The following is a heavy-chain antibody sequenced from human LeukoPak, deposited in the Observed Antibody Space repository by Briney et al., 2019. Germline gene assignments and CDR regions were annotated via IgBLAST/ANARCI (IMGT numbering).Heavy chain of an antibody. D-gene: IGHD5-18*01. CDR1: GGSISSGGYY. CDR3: ARARHSHGYENWFDP. J-gene: IGHJ5*02. CDR2: IYYSGST. V-gene: IGHV4-31*03. Sequence: PSETLSLTCTVSGGSISSGGYYWSWIRQHEGKGLEWIGYIYYSGSTYYNPSLKSRVTISVDTSKNQFSLKLSSVTAADTAVYYCARARHSHGYENWFDPWGQGTLVTVSS.